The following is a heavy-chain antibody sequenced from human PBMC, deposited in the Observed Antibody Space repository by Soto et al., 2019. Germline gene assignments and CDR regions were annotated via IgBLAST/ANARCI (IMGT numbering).Heavy chain of an antibody. CDR2: IDPSGGST. D-gene: IGHD3-3*01. CDR1: GYNFTSYF. V-gene: IGHV1-46*01. Sequence: GASVKVSCKASGYNFTSYFMHWVRQAPGQGLEWTGIIDPSGGSTSYAQKFQGRVSMTRDTSTSTVYMDLSSLRSEDTAVYYCARDLTGGPTYYDFWSGYSPVDYWGLGTLVTVSS. CDR3: ARDLTGGPTYYDFWSGYSPVDY. J-gene: IGHJ4*02.